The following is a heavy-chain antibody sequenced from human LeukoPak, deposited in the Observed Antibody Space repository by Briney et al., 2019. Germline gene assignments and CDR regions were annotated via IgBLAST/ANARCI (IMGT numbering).Heavy chain of an antibody. V-gene: IGHV3-7*03. CDR3: ARDPCHGALDY. CDR2: LKQDGTEE. D-gene: IGHD2-2*01. J-gene: IGHJ4*02. CDR1: GFTFSSSW. Sequence: PGGSLRLSCVASGFTFSSSWMSWVRRVPGKGLEWVANLKQDGTEEYYVDSVRGRFSISKDNAKNSLYLQMNSLRAEDTAVYYCARDPCHGALDYWGQGALVTVSS.